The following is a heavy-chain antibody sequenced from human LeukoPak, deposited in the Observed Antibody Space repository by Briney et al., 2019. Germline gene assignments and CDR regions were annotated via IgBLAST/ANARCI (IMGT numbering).Heavy chain of an antibody. D-gene: IGHD6-19*01. V-gene: IGHV4-39*07. CDR1: GGSMSTISYY. J-gene: IGHJ4*02. CDR3: ARFSSGWFYFDY. Sequence: SETLSLTCSVSGGSMSTISYYWAWIRQPPGKGLEWIGSVSNSGSAYYNASLKSRVTISVDTSKNHFSLKVSSVTAADTAIYYCARFSSGWFYFDYWGQGTLVTVSS. CDR2: VSNSGSA.